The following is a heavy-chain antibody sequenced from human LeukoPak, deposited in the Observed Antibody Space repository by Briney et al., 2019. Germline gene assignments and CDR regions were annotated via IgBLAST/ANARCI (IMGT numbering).Heavy chain of an antibody. CDR2: INHSGST. J-gene: IGHJ4*02. CDR1: GGSFSGYY. Sequence: SETLSLTCAVYGGSFSGYYWSWIRQPPGKGLEWIGEINHSGSTNYNPSLKSRVTISVDTSKNQFSLKLSSVTAADTAVYYCARPSNYDFWSDYYYGYWGQGTLVTVSS. D-gene: IGHD3-3*01. V-gene: IGHV4-34*01. CDR3: ARPSNYDFWSDYYYGY.